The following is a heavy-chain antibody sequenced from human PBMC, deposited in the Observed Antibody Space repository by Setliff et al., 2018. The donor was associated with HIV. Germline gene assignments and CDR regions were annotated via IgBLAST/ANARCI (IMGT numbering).Heavy chain of an antibody. CDR2: IIPIFGTA. CDR1: GYTFTRYG. CDR3: ARGSGFIEAAGTDY. Sequence: SVKVSCKASGYTFTRYGISWVRQAPGQGLEWMGRIIPIFGTANYAQKFQGRVTITADKSTSTAYMELSSLRSEDTAVYYCARGSGFIEAAGTDYWGQGTLGTVSS. V-gene: IGHV1-69*06. D-gene: IGHD6-13*01. J-gene: IGHJ4*02.